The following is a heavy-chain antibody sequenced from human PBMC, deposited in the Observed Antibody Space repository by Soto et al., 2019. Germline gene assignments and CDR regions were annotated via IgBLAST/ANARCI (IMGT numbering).Heavy chain of an antibody. J-gene: IGHJ4*02. CDR3: ATGGGWLQNSNLRGLYFDY. Sequence: SETLSLTCIVSGGSLSGSYCSWIRQSPGKGLEWIASISYTGSATYNPSLKSRATISVDTSENQFSLKLTSLTTADTAAYYCATGGGWLQNSNLRGLYFDYWGQGAQVTVSS. CDR2: ISYTGSA. CDR1: GGSLSGSY. V-gene: IGHV4-59*01. D-gene: IGHD6-19*01.